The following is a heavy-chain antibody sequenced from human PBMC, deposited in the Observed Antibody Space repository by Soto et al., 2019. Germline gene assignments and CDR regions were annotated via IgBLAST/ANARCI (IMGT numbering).Heavy chain of an antibody. V-gene: IGHV4-34*01. CDR1: GGSFSGYY. CDR2: INHSGST. CDR3: ARDRGYYGSGSYYRPFDP. Sequence: QVQLQQWGAGLLKPSETLSLTCAVYGGSFSGYYWSWIRQTPGKGLEWIGEINHSGSTNYNPSLKSRATISVYTSKNQFSRNLSSVTAADTAVYYCARDRGYYGSGSYYRPFDPWGQGTLVTVSS. J-gene: IGHJ5*02. D-gene: IGHD3-10*01.